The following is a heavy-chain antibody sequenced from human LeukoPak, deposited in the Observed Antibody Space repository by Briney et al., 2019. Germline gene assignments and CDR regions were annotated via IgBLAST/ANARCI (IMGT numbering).Heavy chain of an antibody. Sequence: GGSLKISCKGSGYSFTTYWIVWVRQMPGKGLEWMGIIYPGDSQTTYSPSFQGQVTISADKAISTAYLQWSSLKASDTAMYYCAKLGYCSGGSCYSGGWLDPWGQGTLVTVSS. CDR1: GYSFTTYW. V-gene: IGHV5-51*01. CDR2: IYPGDSQT. J-gene: IGHJ5*02. CDR3: AKLGYCSGGSCYSGGWLDP. D-gene: IGHD2-15*01.